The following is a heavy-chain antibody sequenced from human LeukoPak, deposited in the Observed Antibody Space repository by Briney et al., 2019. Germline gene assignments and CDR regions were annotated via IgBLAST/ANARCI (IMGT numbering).Heavy chain of an antibody. D-gene: IGHD1-26*01. CDR3: ARGWELLDY. CDR2: ISYDGSNK. J-gene: IGHJ4*02. V-gene: IGHV3-30*04. Sequence: PGRSLRLSCAASGFTFSSYAMHWVRQAPDKGLEWVAVISYDGSNKYYADSVKGRFTISRDNSKNTLYLQMNSLRAEDTAVYYCARGWELLDYWGQGTLVTVSS. CDR1: GFTFSSYA.